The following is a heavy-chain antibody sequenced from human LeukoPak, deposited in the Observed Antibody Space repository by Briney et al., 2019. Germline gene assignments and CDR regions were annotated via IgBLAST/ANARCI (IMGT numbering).Heavy chain of an antibody. CDR3: AREYDSSGYPLPRIVDY. V-gene: IGHV1-2*02. CDR1: GYTFTGYY. J-gene: IGHJ4*02. D-gene: IGHD3-22*01. CDR2: INPNSGGT. Sequence: GASVTVTCKASGYTFTGYYMHWVRQAPGQGLEWMGWINPNSGGTNYAQKFQGRVTMTRDTAISTAYMERSRLISDDTPVYYCAREYDSSGYPLPRIVDYWCQGTLVTVSS.